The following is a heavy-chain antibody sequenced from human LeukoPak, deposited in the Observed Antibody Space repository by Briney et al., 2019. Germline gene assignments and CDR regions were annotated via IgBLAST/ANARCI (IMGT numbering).Heavy chain of an antibody. CDR2: IIPIFGTP. D-gene: IGHD1-26*01. CDR1: GGTFKSYA. J-gene: IGHJ4*02. V-gene: IGHV1-69*13. CDR3: ARDNKWELFALDY. Sequence: GASVKVSCKASGGTFKSYAISWVRQAPGQGLEWMGGIIPIFGTPKYAQKFQGRVTITADESTSTAYMELSSLTSEDTAVYYCARDNKWELFALDYWGQGTLVTVSS.